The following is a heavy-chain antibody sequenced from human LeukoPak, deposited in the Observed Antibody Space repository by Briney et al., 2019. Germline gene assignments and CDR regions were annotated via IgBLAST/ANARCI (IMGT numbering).Heavy chain of an antibody. D-gene: IGHD6-13*01. CDR1: GYRFTSYA. V-gene: IGHV1-3*01. CDR3: ARPTAMYSSSWLGY. Sequence: GASVKVSCKASGYRFTSYAMHWVRQAPGQRLEWMGWINAGNGNTKYSQKFQGRVTITRDTSASTAYMELSSLRSEDTAVYYCARPTAMYSSSWLGYWGQGTLVTVSS. CDR2: INAGNGNT. J-gene: IGHJ4*02.